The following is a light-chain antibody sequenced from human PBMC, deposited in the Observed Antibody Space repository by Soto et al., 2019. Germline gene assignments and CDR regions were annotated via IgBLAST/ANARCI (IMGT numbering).Light chain of an antibody. CDR3: SSYTSSSTVV. CDR2: EVS. CDR1: SSDVGGYNY. V-gene: IGLV2-14*01. J-gene: IGLJ2*01. Sequence: QSVLTQPASVSGSPGQSITISCTGTSSDVGGYNYVSWYQQLPGKAPKLLIFEVSNRPSGLSNRFSGSKSGNTASLTISGLQAEDEAHYYCSSYTSSSTVVFGGGTKVTVL.